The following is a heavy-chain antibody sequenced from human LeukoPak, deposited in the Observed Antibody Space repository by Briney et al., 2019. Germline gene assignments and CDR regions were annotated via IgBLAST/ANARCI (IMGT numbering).Heavy chain of an antibody. J-gene: IGHJ4*02. Sequence: SETLSLTCTVSGGSISSYYWSWIRQPPGKGLEWIGYIYYSGSTNYNPSLKSRVTISVDTSKNQFSLKLSSVTAADTAVYYCARDRGSGWPFDYWGQGTLVTVAS. CDR1: GGSISSYY. D-gene: IGHD6-19*01. CDR3: ARDRGSGWPFDY. V-gene: IGHV4-59*01. CDR2: IYYSGST.